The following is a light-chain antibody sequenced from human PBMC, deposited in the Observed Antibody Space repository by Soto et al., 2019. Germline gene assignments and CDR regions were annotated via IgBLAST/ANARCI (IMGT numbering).Light chain of an antibody. Sequence: QSALIQPASVSGSPGQSITISCTGTSSDVGYYNIVSWYQQHPGKAPKLMIYEGSKRPSGVSNRFSGSKSGNTASLTISGLQAEDEADYYCCSYAGSSTYVVFGGGTKLTVL. CDR1: SSDVGYYNI. CDR2: EGS. V-gene: IGLV2-23*01. J-gene: IGLJ2*01. CDR3: CSYAGSSTYVV.